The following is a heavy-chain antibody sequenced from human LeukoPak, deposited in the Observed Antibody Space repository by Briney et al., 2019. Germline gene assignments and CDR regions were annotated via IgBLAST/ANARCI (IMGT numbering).Heavy chain of an antibody. CDR2: IYTSGST. D-gene: IGHD3-22*01. CDR3: AGPEGDDSSGYYLDY. CDR1: GGSISSYY. Sequence: PSETLSLTCTVSGGSISSYYWSWIRQPAGKGLEWIGRIYTSGSTNYNPSLKSRVTISVDTSKNQFSLKLSSVTAADTAVYYCAGPEGDDSSGYYLDYRGQGTLVTVSS. V-gene: IGHV4-4*07. J-gene: IGHJ4*02.